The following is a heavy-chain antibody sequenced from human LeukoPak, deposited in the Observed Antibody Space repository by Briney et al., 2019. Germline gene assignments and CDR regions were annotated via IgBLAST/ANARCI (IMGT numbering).Heavy chain of an antibody. CDR2: INNDGSST. CDR3: VRDNGGEHL. V-gene: IGHV3-74*01. Sequence: GGSLRLSCVASGFTFRNYYMHWVRQVPGKGLVWVSRINNDGSSTIYADSVKGRFTISRDNAKNTLYLQMNSLRDDDTAVYYCVRDNGGEHLWGQGTLVTVSS. CDR1: GFTFRNYY. D-gene: IGHD3-16*01. J-gene: IGHJ4*02.